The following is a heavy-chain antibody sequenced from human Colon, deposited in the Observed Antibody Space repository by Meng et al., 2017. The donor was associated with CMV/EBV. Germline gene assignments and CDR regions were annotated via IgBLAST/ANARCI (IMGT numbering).Heavy chain of an antibody. CDR2: ISTNRNT. J-gene: IGHJ4*02. CDR1: GGSLRSYC. D-gene: IGHD5-12*01. V-gene: IGHV4-4*07. Sequence: VQLVGSGPGLVKPSALLSLTCTVSGGSLRSYCWSWTRQPAGEGLEWLGRISTNRNTEYNPPLHSRATIWLDKSNNQFSPKLTSVTAADTAVYYCVRGGYSGTQTGGVQEYWGQGTLVTVSS. CDR3: VRGGYSGTQTGGVQEY.